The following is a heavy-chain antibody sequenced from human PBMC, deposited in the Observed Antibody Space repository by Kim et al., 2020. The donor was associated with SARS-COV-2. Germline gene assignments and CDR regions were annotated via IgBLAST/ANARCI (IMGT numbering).Heavy chain of an antibody. CDR3: ARDRYDYVWGSYRYTADYYYGMDV. D-gene: IGHD3-16*02. CDR1: GFTFSDYY. J-gene: IGHJ6*02. V-gene: IGHV3-11*06. Sequence: GGSLRLSCAASGFTFSDYYMSWIRQAPGKGLEWVSYISSSSSYTNYADSVKGRFTISRDNAKNSLYLQMNSLRAEDTAVYYCARDRYDYVWGSYRYTADYYYGMDVWGQGTTVTVSS. CDR2: ISSSSSYT.